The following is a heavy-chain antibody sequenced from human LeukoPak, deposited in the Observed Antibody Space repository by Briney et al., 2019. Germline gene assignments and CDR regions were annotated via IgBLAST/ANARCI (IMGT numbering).Heavy chain of an antibody. J-gene: IGHJ4*02. Sequence: GGSLRLSCAASGFTFSSYSMNWVRQAPGKGLEWVSTISGSGGSTYYADSVKGRFTISRDNSKNTLYLQMSSLRAEDTALYYCAKRTLSGFYPFDYWGQGTLVTVSS. V-gene: IGHV3-23*01. CDR3: AKRTLSGFYPFDY. CDR2: ISGSGGST. D-gene: IGHD3-22*01. CDR1: GFTFSSYS.